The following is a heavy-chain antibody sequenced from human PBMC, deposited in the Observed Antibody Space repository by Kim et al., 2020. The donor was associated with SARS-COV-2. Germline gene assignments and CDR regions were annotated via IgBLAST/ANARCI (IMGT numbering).Heavy chain of an antibody. D-gene: IGHD6-19*01. CDR1: GFIFSSYD. CDR3: ARENPLYSSGWHNWIDP. V-gene: IGHV3-48*02. J-gene: IGHJ5*02. Sequence: GGSLRLSCAASGFIFSSYDMNWVRQAPGKGLEWVSYITTSSSTIYYADSVRGRFTISRDNVKNSLYLRMNSLRDEDTAVYYCARENPLYSSGWHNWIDPWGQGTLVTVSS. CDR2: ITTSSSTI.